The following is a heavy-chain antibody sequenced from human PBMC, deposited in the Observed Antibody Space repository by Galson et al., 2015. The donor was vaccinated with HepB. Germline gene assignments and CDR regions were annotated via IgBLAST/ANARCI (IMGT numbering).Heavy chain of an antibody. V-gene: IGHV3-21*01. CDR1: GFTFSTYS. Sequence: SLRLSCAASGFTFSTYSMNWVRQAPGKGPEWVSSIRSSSSNISYADSVKGRFTISRDNAKNSLYLQLNSLRAEDTAVYYCARGWNDAPTRMDVFDIWGQGTVVTVSS. D-gene: IGHD1-1*01. J-gene: IGHJ3*02. CDR3: ARGWNDAPTRMDVFDI. CDR2: IRSSSSNI.